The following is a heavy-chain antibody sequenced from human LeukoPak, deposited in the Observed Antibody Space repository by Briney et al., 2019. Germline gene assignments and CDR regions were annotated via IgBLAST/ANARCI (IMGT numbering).Heavy chain of an antibody. CDR3: ARDRRYGDYAGDDYFDY. Sequence: SETLSLTCTVSGASISSYQWSWIRQPPGKGLEWIGYIYYSGSTNYNPSLKSRVTISVDTSKNQLSLQLSSVTAADTAVYYCARDRRYGDYAGDDYFDYWGQGTLVTVSS. V-gene: IGHV4-59*01. D-gene: IGHD4-17*01. CDR2: IYYSGST. J-gene: IGHJ4*02. CDR1: GASISSYQ.